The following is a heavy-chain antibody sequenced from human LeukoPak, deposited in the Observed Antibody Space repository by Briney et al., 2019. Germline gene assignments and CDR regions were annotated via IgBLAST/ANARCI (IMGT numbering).Heavy chain of an antibody. V-gene: IGHV3-7*01. Sequence: GGSLRLSCAASGFTISDYWMTWVRQAPGKGLEWVANIKQDGSEKTYVDSVKGRFTISRDNAKNSIFLQMNSLRVEDMAMYYCVRDGGTDWYDPRGQGTLVSVSS. CDR1: GFTISDYW. CDR2: IKQDGSEK. D-gene: IGHD3-16*01. CDR3: VRDGGTDWYDP. J-gene: IGHJ5*02.